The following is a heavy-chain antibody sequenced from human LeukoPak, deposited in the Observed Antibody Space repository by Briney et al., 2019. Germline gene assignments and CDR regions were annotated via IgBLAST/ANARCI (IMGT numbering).Heavy chain of an antibody. V-gene: IGHV3-48*04. J-gene: IGHJ4*02. CDR2: ITSSSSAT. D-gene: IGHD5-18*01. CDR3: ARAIASYGDSAF. CDR1: GFIFGSFS. Sequence: GGSLRLSCAASGFIFGSFSMRWVRQAPGKGLEWLSYITSSSSATYYADSLMGRFTISRDNAKNSLYLQSNSLRVDDTAVYYCARAIASYGDSAFWGQGTLVTVSS.